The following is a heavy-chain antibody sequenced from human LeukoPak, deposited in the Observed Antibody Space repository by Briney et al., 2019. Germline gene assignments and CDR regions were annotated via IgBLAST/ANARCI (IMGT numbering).Heavy chain of an antibody. CDR2: INHSVST. CDR3: ARGGGGYYMDV. Sequence: PSETLSLTCAVCIGPFSGYYWSWIRQPPGKGLEWIGEINHSVSTNYNPSLKNRVTISVDTSKNQFSLKLSSVTAADTAVYYCARGGGGYYMDVWGKGTTVTVSS. J-gene: IGHJ6*03. D-gene: IGHD3-10*01. V-gene: IGHV4-34*01. CDR1: IGPFSGYY.